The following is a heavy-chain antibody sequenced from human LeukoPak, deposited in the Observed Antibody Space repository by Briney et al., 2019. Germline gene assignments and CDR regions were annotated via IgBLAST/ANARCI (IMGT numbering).Heavy chain of an antibody. J-gene: IGHJ3*02. V-gene: IGHV3-33*01. Sequence: GGSLRLSCAASGFTFSSYGMHWVRQAPGKGLEWVAVIWDDGSSQKYADSVKGRFTISRDNSKNMLYLQMNSLRAEDTAVYYCARNSRYSFDIWGQGTMVTVSS. CDR3: ARNSRYSFDI. CDR2: IWDDGSSQ. CDR1: GFTFSSYG. D-gene: IGHD4-11*01.